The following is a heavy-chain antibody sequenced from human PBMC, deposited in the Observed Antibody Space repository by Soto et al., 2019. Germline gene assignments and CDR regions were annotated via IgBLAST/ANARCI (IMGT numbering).Heavy chain of an antibody. CDR2: ITGSGDST. J-gene: IGHJ4*02. V-gene: IGHV3-23*01. CDR1: GFTFSSYA. Sequence: GSLRLSCAASGFTFSSYAMSWVRRAPGKGPEWVSSITGSGDSTHYADSVKGRFTISRDNSKNTLYLQIYSLRAEDTAVFYCVKDTHPSSWLSDCWGQGTLVTVSS. D-gene: IGHD6-13*01. CDR3: VKDTHPSSWLSDC.